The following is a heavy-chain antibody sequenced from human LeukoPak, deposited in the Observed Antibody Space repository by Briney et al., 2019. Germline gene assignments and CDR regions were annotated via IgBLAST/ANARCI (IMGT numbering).Heavy chain of an antibody. CDR3: ASLRYCSGGSCYWDDY. V-gene: IGHV3-66*01. D-gene: IGHD2-15*01. CDR2: IYSGGGT. CDR1: GFTVSSNY. J-gene: IGHJ4*02. Sequence: GGSLRLSCATSGFTVSSNYMTWVRQAPGKGLEWVSVIYSGGGTRYADSVKGRFTISRDNSKNTLYLQMNSLRAEDTAVYYCASLRYCSGGSCYWDDYWGQGTLVTVSS.